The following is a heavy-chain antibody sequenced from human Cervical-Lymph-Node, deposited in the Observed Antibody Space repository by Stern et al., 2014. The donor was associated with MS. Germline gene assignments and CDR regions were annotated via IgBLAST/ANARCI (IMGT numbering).Heavy chain of an antibody. CDR3: TRFLQSGWSDLFDS. CDR1: GSTFSTSW. J-gene: IGHJ5*01. D-gene: IGHD6-19*01. V-gene: IGHV3-7*01. Sequence: EVQLVESGGGLVQPGGSQRLSCVASGSTFSTSWMSWVRQAPRKGLEWVANIKRDGSETYYLDSVKGRFTISRDNAKSSLYLEMNSLRAEDTAVYYCTRFLQSGWSDLFDSWGRGTLVTVSS. CDR2: IKRDGSET.